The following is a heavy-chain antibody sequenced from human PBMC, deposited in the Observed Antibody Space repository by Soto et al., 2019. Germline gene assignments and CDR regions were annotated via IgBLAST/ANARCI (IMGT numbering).Heavy chain of an antibody. D-gene: IGHD7-27*01. CDR1: GCPLSSYA. J-gene: IGHJ6*02. Sequence: EVQLLESGGGLVQPGGSLRLSCVASGCPLSSYAMSWVRQTPGRGLECVSSISSGSNTYYTDSVRGRFTISRDNSKNSLYLQMSSLRADDTALYYCAKASATGKSDGMDVWGQGTTVSVSS. CDR3: AKASATGKSDGMDV. CDR2: ISSGSNT. V-gene: IGHV3-23*01.